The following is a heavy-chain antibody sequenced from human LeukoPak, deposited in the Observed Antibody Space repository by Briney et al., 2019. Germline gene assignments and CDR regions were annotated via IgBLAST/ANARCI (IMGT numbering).Heavy chain of an antibody. J-gene: IGHJ4*02. D-gene: IGHD3-16*01. CDR2: IRHKGNSYTT. Sequence: GGSLRLSCAASGFTFSNAWMSWARQAPGKGLEWVGRIRHKGNSYTTEYAASVKGRFTISRDDSKTSLYLQMNSLKTEDTAVYYCAKDRLAHYDFVRGSYKDYWGQGTLVTVSS. CDR3: AKDRLAHYDFVRGSYKDY. V-gene: IGHV3-72*01. CDR1: GFTFSNAW.